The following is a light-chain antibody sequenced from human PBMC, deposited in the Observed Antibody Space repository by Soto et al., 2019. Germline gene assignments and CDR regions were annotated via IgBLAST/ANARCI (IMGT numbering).Light chain of an antibody. Sequence: QSALTQPASVSGSPGQSFTISCTGTSSDVGGYNYVSWYQQHPGKAPKLMIYEVSNRPSGVSNRFSGSKSGNTASLTISGLQAEDEADYYCNSYTSTSTHVVFGGGTQLTVL. CDR3: NSYTSTSTHVV. J-gene: IGLJ2*01. CDR1: SSDVGGYNY. V-gene: IGLV2-14*01. CDR2: EVS.